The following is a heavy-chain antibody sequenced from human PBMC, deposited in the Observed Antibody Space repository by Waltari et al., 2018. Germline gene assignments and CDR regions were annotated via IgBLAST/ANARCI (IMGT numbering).Heavy chain of an antibody. Sequence: QVQLQESGPGLVKPSQTLSLTCTVSGGSISSGRYYWNWIRQPAGKGLEWVGRIYTSGSTNSNPSLTSRVTISVDTSKNQFSLKLSSLTAADTAVYYCARDGTRGGYYYYYGMDVWGQGTTVTVSS. J-gene: IGHJ6*02. CDR3: ARDGTRGGYYYYYGMDV. D-gene: IGHD1-1*01. CDR2: IYTSGST. CDR1: GGSISSGRYY. V-gene: IGHV4-61*02.